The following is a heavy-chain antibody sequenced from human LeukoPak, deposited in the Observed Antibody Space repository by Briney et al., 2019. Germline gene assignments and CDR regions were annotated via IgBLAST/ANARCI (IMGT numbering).Heavy chain of an antibody. D-gene: IGHD1-26*01. CDR2: TRNEANIYTT. CDR3: ARPVGATTVRAFDI. V-gene: IGHV3-72*01. J-gene: IGHJ3*02. Sequence: PGGSLRLSCAASGFIFSDHYMDWVRQAPGKGLEWVGRTRNEANIYTTKYAASVKGRFTISRDDSKNSLYLQMNSLKTEDTAVYYCARPVGATTVRAFDIWGQGTMVTVSS. CDR1: GFIFSDHY.